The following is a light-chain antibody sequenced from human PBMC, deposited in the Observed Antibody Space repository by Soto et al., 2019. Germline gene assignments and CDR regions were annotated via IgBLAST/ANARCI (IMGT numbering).Light chain of an antibody. J-gene: IGKJ4*01. CDR3: QQYNDWPLT. V-gene: IGKV3-15*01. CDR1: QSVNSN. CDR2: GAS. Sequence: EKVMTQSPAALSVSPWERATLSFRASQSVNSNLAWYQQKPGQAPRLLLYGASTRATGIPARFSGSASGTEFTLTISSLQSEDSAVYYCQQYNDWPLTFGGGTKVEIK.